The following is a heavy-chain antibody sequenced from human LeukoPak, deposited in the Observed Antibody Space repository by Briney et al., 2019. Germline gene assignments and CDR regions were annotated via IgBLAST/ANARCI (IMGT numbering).Heavy chain of an antibody. D-gene: IGHD4-17*01. CDR3: ATAQTTVTRGVFYY. CDR2: FDPEDGET. J-gene: IGHJ4*02. V-gene: IGHV1-24*01. CDR1: GYTLTELS. Sequence: ASVKVSCKVSGYTLTELSMHWVRQAPGKGLEWMGGFDPEDGETIYAQKFQGRVTMTEDTSTDTAYMELSSLRSEDTAVYYCATAQTTVTRGVFYYWGQGTLVTVSS.